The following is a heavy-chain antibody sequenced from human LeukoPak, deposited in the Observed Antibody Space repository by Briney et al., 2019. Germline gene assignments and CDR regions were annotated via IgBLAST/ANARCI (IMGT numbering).Heavy chain of an antibody. CDR1: GFTFSNAW. D-gene: IGHD6-19*01. V-gene: IGHV3-15*01. CDR2: IKSKTDRGTT. CDR3: AIIHPYTSGWYGYFDY. Sequence: GGSLRLSCAASGFTFSNAWMTWVRQAPGKGLEWVGRIKSKTDRGTTDYAAPVKGRFNISRDDSKNTLYLQMNSLKTEGTAVYYCAIIHPYTSGWYGYFDYWGQGTLVTVSS. J-gene: IGHJ4*02.